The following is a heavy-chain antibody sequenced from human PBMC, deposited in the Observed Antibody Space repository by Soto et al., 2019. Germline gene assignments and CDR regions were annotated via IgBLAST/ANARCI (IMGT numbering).Heavy chain of an antibody. CDR3: AKGLWKLLGPDY. Sequence: GGSLRLSCAASGFTFNSYGMHWVRQSPGKGLEWLAVISYDVGDKYYADSVKGRFTVSRDNSKNTLYLQMNSLRADYTAVYYCAKGLWKLLGPDYWGQGTLVTVPS. CDR2: ISYDVGDK. D-gene: IGHD1-26*01. CDR1: GFTFNSYG. V-gene: IGHV3-30*18. J-gene: IGHJ4*02.